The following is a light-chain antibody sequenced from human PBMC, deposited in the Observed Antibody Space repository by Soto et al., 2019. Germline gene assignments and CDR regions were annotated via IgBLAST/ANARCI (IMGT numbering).Light chain of an antibody. Sequence: DIRMTQFPSSLSASVGDRVTITCRASQGIRNDLGWYQQKPGKAPKRLIYAASSLQSGVPSRFSGSGSGTEYXLAISSLQPEDSATFYCLRHSTYPLTFGQGTKVEIK. CDR3: LRHSTYPLT. CDR1: QGIRND. J-gene: IGKJ1*01. CDR2: AAS. V-gene: IGKV1-17*01.